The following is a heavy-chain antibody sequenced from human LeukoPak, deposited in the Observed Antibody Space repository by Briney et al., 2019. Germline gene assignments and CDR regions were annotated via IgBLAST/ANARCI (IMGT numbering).Heavy chain of an antibody. CDR2: INHSGST. CDR3: ARVPSTRYYYYMDV. V-gene: IGHV4-34*01. Sequence: SETLSLTCAVYGGSFSGYYWSWIRQPPGKGLEWIGEINHSGSTNYNPALKSRVTISVDTSKNQFSLKLSSVTAADTAVCYCARVPSTRYYYYMDVWGKGTTVTVSS. J-gene: IGHJ6*03. CDR1: GGSFSGYY.